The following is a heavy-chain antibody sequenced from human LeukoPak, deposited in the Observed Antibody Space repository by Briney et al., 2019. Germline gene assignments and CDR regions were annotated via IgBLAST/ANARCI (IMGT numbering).Heavy chain of an antibody. CDR2: INYSGTT. Sequence: PGGSLRLSCAASGFTFSSFSMNWVRQPPGKGLEWVGSINYSGTTYYNPSLRGRVSISVDTSRTQFFLRLSSVTAADTAVYYCARLFDSWGQGTLVTVSS. CDR3: ARLFDS. J-gene: IGHJ4*02. V-gene: IGHV4-59*04. CDR1: GFTFSSFSMN.